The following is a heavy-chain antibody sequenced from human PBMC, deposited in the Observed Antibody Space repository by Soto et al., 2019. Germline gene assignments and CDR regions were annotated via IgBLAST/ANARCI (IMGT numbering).Heavy chain of an antibody. CDR2: IGTAGDT. CDR1: GFTFSSYD. Sequence: GGSLRLSCAASGFTFSSYDMHWVRQATGKGLEWVSAIGTAGDTYYPGSVKGRFTISRENAKNSLYLQMNSLRAGDTAVYYCARGGASGWYYYYYGMDVWGQGTTVTVLL. J-gene: IGHJ6*02. D-gene: IGHD6-19*01. CDR3: ARGGASGWYYYYYGMDV. V-gene: IGHV3-13*01.